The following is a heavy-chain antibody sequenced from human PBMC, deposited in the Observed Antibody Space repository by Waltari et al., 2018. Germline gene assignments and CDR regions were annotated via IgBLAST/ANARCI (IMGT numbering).Heavy chain of an antibody. D-gene: IGHD2-2*02. Sequence: QVQLVQSGAEVKKPGASVKVSCKASGYTFPSYGISWVRQAPGQGLEWMGWIRAYNGNTNYAQKLQGRVTMTTDTSPSTAYMELRSLRSDDTAVYYCARDLWRRHCSSTSCYTGYYYYGMDVWGQGTTVTVSS. V-gene: IGHV1-18*01. CDR2: IRAYNGNT. J-gene: IGHJ6*02. CDR1: GYTFPSYG. CDR3: ARDLWRRHCSSTSCYTGYYYYGMDV.